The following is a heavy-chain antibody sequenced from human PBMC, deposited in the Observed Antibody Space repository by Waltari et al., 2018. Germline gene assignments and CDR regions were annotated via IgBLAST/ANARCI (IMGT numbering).Heavy chain of an antibody. D-gene: IGHD3-22*01. V-gene: IGHV1-69*08. CDR1: GGRFNYYI. Sequence: QVQLVQSGAEMKKPGSSVRISCTGSGGRFNYYILSWVRQAPGQGLEWMGRAVPSLGKTKSAPKFQGRLAMTADKSTPTGYMELARLTAEDTAIYYCVRDEGQSEVFDTWGQGTLVTVSS. CDR2: AVPSLGKT. CDR3: VRDEGQSEVFDT. J-gene: IGHJ5*02.